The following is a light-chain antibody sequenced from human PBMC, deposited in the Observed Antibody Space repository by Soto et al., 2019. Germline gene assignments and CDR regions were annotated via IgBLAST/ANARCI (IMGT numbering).Light chain of an antibody. CDR1: QSVSSY. CDR3: QQRSNWLLT. V-gene: IGKV3-11*01. CDR2: DAS. J-gene: IGKJ4*01. Sequence: EIVLTQSPATLSLSPGERATLSCRASQSVSSYLAWYQQKPGQAPRLLIYDASNRATGIPARFSGSGSGTDFTLTISSLEPEDSAVSYCQQRSNWLLTFGGGTKVEIK.